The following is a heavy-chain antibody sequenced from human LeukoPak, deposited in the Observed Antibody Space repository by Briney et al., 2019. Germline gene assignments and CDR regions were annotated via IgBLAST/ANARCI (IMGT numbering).Heavy chain of an antibody. CDR1: GFPFIEYS. Sequence: GGSLRLSCTASGFPFIEYSMNWVRQAPGKGLEWISYIGIDSGNTKYADSVRGRFTISADKAKDSLYLQMNSLRVEDTAVYYCARDHNYAFDNWGQGTLVSVAS. CDR2: IGIDSGNT. J-gene: IGHJ4*02. V-gene: IGHV3-48*01. D-gene: IGHD1-1*01. CDR3: ARDHNYAFDN.